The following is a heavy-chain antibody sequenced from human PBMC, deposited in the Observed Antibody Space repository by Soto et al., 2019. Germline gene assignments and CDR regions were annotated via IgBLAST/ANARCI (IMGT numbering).Heavy chain of an antibody. CDR2: ISASGGST. V-gene: IGHV3-23*01. Sequence: EVQLLESGGGLVQPGGSLRLSCAASGFTFSSYAMGWVRQAPGKGLEWVSAISASGGSTYYADSVRGRFTISRDNSMNTVYLQVNSLRAEDTAVYFCAKVHCGGGSCYIPYYFDYWGQGTPVTVSS. CDR3: AKVHCGGGSCYIPYYFDY. J-gene: IGHJ4*02. D-gene: IGHD2-15*01. CDR1: GFTFSSYA.